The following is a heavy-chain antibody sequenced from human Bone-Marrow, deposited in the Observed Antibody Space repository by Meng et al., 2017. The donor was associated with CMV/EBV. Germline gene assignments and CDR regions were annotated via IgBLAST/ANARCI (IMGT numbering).Heavy chain of an antibody. J-gene: IGHJ3*02. CDR1: GFTFDDYA. Sequence: SLKISCAASGFTFDDYAMHWVRQAPGKGLEWVSGISWNSGSIGYADSVKGRFTISRDNAKNSLYLQMNSLRAEDTALYYCAKDWGYSGSQNDAFDIWGQGTMVTVSS. CDR2: ISWNSGSI. CDR3: AKDWGYSGSQNDAFDI. D-gene: IGHD1-26*01. V-gene: IGHV3-9*01.